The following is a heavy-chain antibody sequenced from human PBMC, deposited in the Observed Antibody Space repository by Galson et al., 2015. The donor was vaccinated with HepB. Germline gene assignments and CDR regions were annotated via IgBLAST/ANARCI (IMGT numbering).Heavy chain of an antibody. CDR1: GYTFTSYA. CDR2: INAGNGNT. CDR3: ARAPYGIQLWSFYYYYGMDV. V-gene: IGHV1-3*01. D-gene: IGHD5-18*01. J-gene: IGHJ6*02. Sequence: SVKVSCKASGYTFTSYAMHWVRQAPGQRLEWMGWINAGNGNTKYSQKFQGRVTITRDTSASTAYMELSSLRSEDTAVYYCARAPYGIQLWSFYYYYGMDVWGQGTTVTVSS.